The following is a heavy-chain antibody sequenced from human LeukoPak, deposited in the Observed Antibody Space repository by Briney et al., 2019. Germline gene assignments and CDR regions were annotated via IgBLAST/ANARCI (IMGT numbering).Heavy chain of an antibody. V-gene: IGHV3-7*01. D-gene: IGHD3-10*01. J-gene: IGHJ4*02. CDR2: VGQDGGEN. Sequence: GGSLRLSCVVSGLTFSDFWMSWVRQAPGKGLEWVGNVGQDGGENYYVDSVKGRFTISRDNDKKSLYLQMNSLRVEDTAVYYCASFPYYGSGSYSPSSHYWGQGTLVTVSS. CDR3: ASFPYYGSGSYSPSSHY. CDR1: GLTFSDFW.